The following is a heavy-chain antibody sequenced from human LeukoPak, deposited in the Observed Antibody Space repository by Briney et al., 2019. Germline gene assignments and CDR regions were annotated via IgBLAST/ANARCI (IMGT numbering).Heavy chain of an antibody. CDR2: IYYSGTT. J-gene: IGHJ4*02. CDR1: GGSFSGYY. V-gene: IGHV4-59*01. Sequence: MSSETLSLTCAVYGGSFSGYYWSWIRQPPGKGLEWIGYIYYSGTTNYNPSLKSRVTISVDTSKNQFSLKLSSVTAADTAVYHCARGVYIAAAQYGYWGQGTLVTVSS. CDR3: ARGVYIAAAQYGY. D-gene: IGHD6-13*01.